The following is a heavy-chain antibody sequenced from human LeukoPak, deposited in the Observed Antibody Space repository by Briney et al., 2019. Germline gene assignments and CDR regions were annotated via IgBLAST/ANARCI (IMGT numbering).Heavy chain of an antibody. Sequence: PGGSLRLSCAASGFTFSSYAMSWVHQAPGKGLEWVSAISGSGGSTYYADSAKGRFTISRDNSKNTLYPQMNSLRAEDTAVYYCAKELLRSGYSYGFDAFDIWGQGTMVTVSS. CDR2: ISGSGGST. V-gene: IGHV3-23*01. D-gene: IGHD5-18*01. J-gene: IGHJ3*02. CDR3: AKELLRSGYSYGFDAFDI. CDR1: GFTFSSYA.